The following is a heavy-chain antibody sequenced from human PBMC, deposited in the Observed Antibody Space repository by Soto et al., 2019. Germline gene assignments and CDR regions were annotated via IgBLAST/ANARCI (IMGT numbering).Heavy chain of an antibody. V-gene: IGHV3-23*01. J-gene: IGHJ4*02. Sequence: EVQILESGGGLVQPGGSLRLSCAASGVTFSAYAMNWVRQDPVKGLEWVSGIGGSGVNTYYADAVKCRFTISRDNSKNMVNLKMNSLRAEDTSVYFCAKDRSWQLAYFDYWGQGTLVTVSS. CDR2: IGGSGVNT. D-gene: IGHD6-6*01. CDR3: AKDRSWQLAYFDY. CDR1: GVTFSAYA.